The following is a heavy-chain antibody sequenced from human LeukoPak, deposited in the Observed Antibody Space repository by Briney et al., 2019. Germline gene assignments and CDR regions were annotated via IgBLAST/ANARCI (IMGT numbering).Heavy chain of an antibody. CDR2: INPNSGAT. CDR3: ARDPRIAAAGTILYYYYYMDV. CDR1: GYTFTGYY. V-gene: IGHV1-2*02. Sequence: ASVKVSCKASGYTFTGYYMHWVRQAPGQGLEWMGWINPNSGATNYAQKFQGRVTMTRDTSISTAYMELSRLRSDDTAVYYCARDPRIAAAGTILYYYYYMDVWGKGTTVTVSS. D-gene: IGHD6-13*01. J-gene: IGHJ6*03.